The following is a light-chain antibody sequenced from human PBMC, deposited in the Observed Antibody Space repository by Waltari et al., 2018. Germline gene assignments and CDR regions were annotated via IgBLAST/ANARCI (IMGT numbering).Light chain of an antibody. Sequence: EIVLTQSPGTLSLSPGERATLSCRASQSVGNNYLAWYQKNGGQAPRLLIYGASCRATGIPDRFSGSGSGTDFTLTISRLEPEDFAVYYCQQYATSPLTFGGGTKVEI. CDR3: QQYATSPLT. CDR2: GAS. CDR1: QSVGNNY. V-gene: IGKV3-20*01. J-gene: IGKJ4*01.